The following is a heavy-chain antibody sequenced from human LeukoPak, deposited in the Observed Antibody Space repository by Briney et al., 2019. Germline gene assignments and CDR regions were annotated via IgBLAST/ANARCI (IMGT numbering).Heavy chain of an antibody. V-gene: IGHV1-69*13. J-gene: IGHJ4*02. D-gene: IGHD3-22*01. CDR2: IIPIFGTT. Sequence: SVKVSCKASGGTFSSYAIDWVRQAPGQGLEWMGGIIPIFGTTNYAQKFQGRVTITAVESMRTAYMELSSLRSEDTAVYYCAAEWDSSGYEGPLHWGQGTLVTVSS. CDR3: AAEWDSSGYEGPLH. CDR1: GGTFSSYA.